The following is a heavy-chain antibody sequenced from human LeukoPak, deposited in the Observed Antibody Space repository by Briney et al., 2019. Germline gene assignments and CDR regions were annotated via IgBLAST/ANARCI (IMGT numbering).Heavy chain of an antibody. V-gene: IGHV3-7*01. CDR1: GFTLSNYW. CDR3: ARLPSSAGACTFDY. Sequence: GGSLRLSCAASGFTLSNYWMNWVRQASGKGLEWEAHIWPLGNEKRYVDSVKGRFSISRDNAKNSLDLEMNSLRAEDTAVYYCARLPSSAGACTFDYWGQGTLVTVSS. J-gene: IGHJ4*02. CDR2: IWPLGNEK. D-gene: IGHD1-26*01.